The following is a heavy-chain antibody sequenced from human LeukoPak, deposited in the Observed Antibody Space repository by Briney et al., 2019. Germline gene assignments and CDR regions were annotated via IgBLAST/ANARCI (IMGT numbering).Heavy chain of an antibody. CDR3: AKDIDYGSGSYMDV. J-gene: IGHJ6*03. CDR2: ISWDGGST. D-gene: IGHD3-10*01. Sequence: GGSLRLSCAASGFTFDDYAMHWVRQAPGKGLEWVSLISWDGGSTYYADSVKGRFTISRDNSKNSLYLQMNSLRAEDTALYYCAKDIDYGSGSYMDVWGKGTTVTVSS. V-gene: IGHV3-43D*03. CDR1: GFTFDDYA.